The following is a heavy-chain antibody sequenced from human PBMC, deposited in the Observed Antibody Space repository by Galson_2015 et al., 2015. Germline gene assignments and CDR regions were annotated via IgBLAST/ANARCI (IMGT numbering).Heavy chain of an antibody. CDR1: GFSLSNSGVG. V-gene: IGHV2-5*02. D-gene: IGHD6-19*01. CDR3: AHSYQTLSSVLYSIYY. J-gene: IGHJ4*02. CDR2: IYWDDDK. Sequence: PVLVKPTQPLTLPCTFSGFSLSNSGVGVGWIRQPPGNALEWLVLIYWDDDKRYSPSLKSRLTITNDTSKNQVVLSMTNMEPVDTATYFCAHSYQTLSSVLYSIYYWGQGTLVTVSS.